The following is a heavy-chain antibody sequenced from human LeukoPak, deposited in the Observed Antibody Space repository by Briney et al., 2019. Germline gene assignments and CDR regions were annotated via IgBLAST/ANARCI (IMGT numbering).Heavy chain of an antibody. V-gene: IGHV4-59*12. CDR2: IYDSGST. CDR3: AKGAGGFSYYNWFDP. CDR1: GGSIRSYY. D-gene: IGHD5-18*01. Sequence: SETLSLTCTVSGGSIRSYYWSWIRQPPGKGLEWVGYIYDSGSTSYNPSLKSRVTISVDTSKNQFSLKLASVTAADTAIYYCAKGAGGFSYYNWFDPWGQGTLDTVSS. J-gene: IGHJ5*02.